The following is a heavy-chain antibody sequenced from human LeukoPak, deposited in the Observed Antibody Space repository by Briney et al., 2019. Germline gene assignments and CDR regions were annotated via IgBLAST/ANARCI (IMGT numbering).Heavy chain of an antibody. D-gene: IGHD3-16*01. CDR1: GFTFTSSA. V-gene: IGHV1-58*02. Sequence: SVKVACKASGFTFTSSAMQWVRQARGQLLEWIGWIVVGSGNTNYAQKFQERVTITRDMSTSTAYMELSSLRSEDTAVYYCAADRELWPLAGMDVWGQGTTVTVSS. CDR2: IVVGSGNT. CDR3: AADRELWPLAGMDV. J-gene: IGHJ6*02.